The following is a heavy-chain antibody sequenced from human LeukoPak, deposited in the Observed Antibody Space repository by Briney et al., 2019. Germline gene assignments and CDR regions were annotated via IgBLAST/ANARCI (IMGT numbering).Heavy chain of an antibody. Sequence: SETLSLTCAVYGGSFSGYYWSWIRQPPGKGLEWIGEINHSGSTNYNPSLKSRVTISVDTSENQFSLKLSSVTAADTAVYYCAVLNSSGYCCYFDYWGQGTLVTVSS. J-gene: IGHJ4*02. CDR1: GGSFSGYY. CDR3: AVLNSSGYCCYFDY. D-gene: IGHD3-22*01. V-gene: IGHV4-34*01. CDR2: INHSGST.